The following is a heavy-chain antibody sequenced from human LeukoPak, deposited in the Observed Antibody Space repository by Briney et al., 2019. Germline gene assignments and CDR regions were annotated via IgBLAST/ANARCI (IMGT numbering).Heavy chain of an antibody. CDR3: AREEGSSFRRLGY. CDR1: GYTFTGYY. CDR2: INPNSGGT. V-gene: IGHV1-2*02. D-gene: IGHD5-12*01. Sequence: GASVKVSCKASGYTFTGYYMHWVRQAPGQGLEWMGWINPNSGGTNYAQKFQGRVTMTRDTSISTAYMELSRLRSDDTAVYYCAREEGSSFRRLGYWGQGTLVTVSS. J-gene: IGHJ4*02.